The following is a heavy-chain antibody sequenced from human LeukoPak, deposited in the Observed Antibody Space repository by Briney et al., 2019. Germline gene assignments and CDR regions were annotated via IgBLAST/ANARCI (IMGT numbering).Heavy chain of an antibody. CDR2: ISGSSNYI. CDR1: GFTFSSYT. J-gene: IGHJ4*02. V-gene: IGHV3-21*01. D-gene: IGHD1-26*01. CDR3: ARDAYGSSVDY. Sequence: AGGSLRLSCAASGFTFSSYTMNWARQAPGKGLEWVSSISGSSNYIYYADSVKGRFTISRDNAKNSLYLQMNSLRAEDTAVYYCARDAYGSSVDYWGQGTLVTVSS.